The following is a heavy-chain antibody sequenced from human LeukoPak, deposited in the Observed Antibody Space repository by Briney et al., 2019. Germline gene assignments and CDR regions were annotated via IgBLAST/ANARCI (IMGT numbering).Heavy chain of an antibody. CDR3: ARDRSDGFDY. J-gene: IGHJ4*02. V-gene: IGHV3-53*01. CDR2: LYSGGNT. Sequence: GGSLRLSCAASGFTVSSNSMSWVRQAPGKGLEWVSVLYSGGNTYYADSVKGRFTISRDNSKNTLYLQMNSLRTEDTAVYYCARDRSDGFDYGGQGPLVTVSS. CDR1: GFTVSSNS.